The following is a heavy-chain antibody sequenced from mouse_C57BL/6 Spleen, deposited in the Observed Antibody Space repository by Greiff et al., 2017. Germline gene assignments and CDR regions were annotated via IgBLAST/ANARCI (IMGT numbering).Heavy chain of an antibody. CDR1: GFNIKDYY. J-gene: IGHJ2*01. Sequence: VQLKQSGAELVKPGASVKLSCTASGFNIKDYYMHWVKQRTEQGLEWIGRIDPEDGETKYAPKFQGKATRTADTSSNTAYLQLSSLTSEDTAVYYCAREVITTGVAGYVDYWGQGTTLTVSS. CDR3: AREVITTGVAGYVDY. V-gene: IGHV14-2*01. D-gene: IGHD1-1*01. CDR2: IDPEDGET.